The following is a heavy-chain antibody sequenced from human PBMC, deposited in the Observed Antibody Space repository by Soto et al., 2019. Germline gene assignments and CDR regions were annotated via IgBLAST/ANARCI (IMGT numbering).Heavy chain of an antibody. CDR2: ILYDGSKK. J-gene: IGHJ6*02. V-gene: IGHV3-30*18. D-gene: IGHD6-19*01. Sequence: QVQLVESGGSVVQPGRSLRLSCAASGFTFSSYGMHWVRQAPGKGLEWVAVILYDGSKKYYADSVKGRFTISRDNSKNALYLQMSSLRAEDTALYYCVKDCSSGSPYFDDMDVWGRGTTVTVSS. CDR3: VKDCSSGSPYFDDMDV. CDR1: GFTFSSYG.